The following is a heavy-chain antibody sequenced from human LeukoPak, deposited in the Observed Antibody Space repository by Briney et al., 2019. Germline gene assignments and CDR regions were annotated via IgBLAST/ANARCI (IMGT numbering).Heavy chain of an antibody. CDR1: GFTFSNYW. CDR3: ARDAGNSGDDILDY. D-gene: IGHD5-12*01. J-gene: IGHJ4*02. V-gene: IGHV3-7*03. Sequence: GGSLRLSCAASGFTFSNYWTTWVRQAPGKGREWGANIKRDGSEKFYVDSVKGRFTIPRDNVKNPLYLQRNTLRDEDTAVYYCARDAGNSGDDILDYWGQGTLVTVSS. CDR2: IKRDGSEK.